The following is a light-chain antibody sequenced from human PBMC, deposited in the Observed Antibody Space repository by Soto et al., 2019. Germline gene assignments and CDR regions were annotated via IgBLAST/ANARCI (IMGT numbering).Light chain of an antibody. J-gene: IGLJ2*01. CDR3: SSYTSSNTQV. Sequence: QSVLTQPASVSGSPGQAITISCTGASSAFANFDYVSWYQQHPGKVPKLIIYEATSRPSGVSNRFSGSKSDNMASLTISGLQAEDEANYYCSSYTSSNTQVFGGGTKVTVL. CDR2: EAT. V-gene: IGLV2-14*01. CDR1: SSAFANFDY.